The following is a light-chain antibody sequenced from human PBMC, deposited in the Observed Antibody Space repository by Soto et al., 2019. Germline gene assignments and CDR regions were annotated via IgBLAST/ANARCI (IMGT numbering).Light chain of an antibody. V-gene: IGKV3-11*01. CDR2: DAS. CDR1: QSVSTY. J-gene: IGKJ5*01. Sequence: EIVLTQSPATLALSPGERATLSCRASQSVSTYLAWYQQKPGQAPRLLIYDASDRATGIPARFSGSGSGTDFSLTINSLEPEDFAVYYCQQGSTWPIAFGQGTRLEIK. CDR3: QQGSTWPIA.